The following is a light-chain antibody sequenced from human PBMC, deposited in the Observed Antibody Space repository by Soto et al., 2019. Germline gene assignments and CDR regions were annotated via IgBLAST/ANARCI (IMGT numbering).Light chain of an antibody. Sequence: VLTQSPGTLSLSPGERATLSCRASQSVSSSYLAWYQQKPGQAPRLLIYGASSRATGIPDRFSGSGSGTDFTLTISRLEPEDFAVYYCQQCGSSGTFGQGTKVDIK. J-gene: IGKJ1*01. V-gene: IGKV3-20*01. CDR2: GAS. CDR1: QSVSSSY. CDR3: QQCGSSGT.